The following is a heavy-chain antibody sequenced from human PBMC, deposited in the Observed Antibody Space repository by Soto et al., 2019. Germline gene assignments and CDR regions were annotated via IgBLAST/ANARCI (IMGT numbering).Heavy chain of an antibody. V-gene: IGHV4-34*01. CDR2: INHSGST. Sequence: SETLSLTCAVYGGSFIGYYWNWIRQPPGKGLEWIGEINHSGSTNYNPSLKSRVTISVDTSKNQFSLKLSSVTAADTAVYYCARGGGWTRYCSGGSCYSTRKNWFDPWGQGTLVT. J-gene: IGHJ5*02. CDR1: GGSFIGYY. D-gene: IGHD2-15*01. CDR3: ARGGGWTRYCSGGSCYSTRKNWFDP.